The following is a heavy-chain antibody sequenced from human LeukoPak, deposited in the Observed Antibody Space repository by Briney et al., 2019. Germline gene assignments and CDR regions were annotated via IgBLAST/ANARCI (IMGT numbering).Heavy chain of an antibody. J-gene: IGHJ4*02. CDR1: GFTFTSSA. V-gene: IGHV1-58*02. Sequence: SVKVSCKASGFTFTSSAMQWVLQARGQRLEWIGWIVVGSGNTNYAQKFQERVTITRDMSTSTAYMELSSLRSEDTAVYYCAAGRGYGGNSDFDYWGQGTLVTVSS. CDR3: AAGRGYGGNSDFDY. D-gene: IGHD4-23*01. CDR2: IVVGSGNT.